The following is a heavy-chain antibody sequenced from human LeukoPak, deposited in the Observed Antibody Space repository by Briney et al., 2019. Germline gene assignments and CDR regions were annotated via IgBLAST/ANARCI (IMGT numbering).Heavy chain of an antibody. CDR3: ARGGYYRFYY. CDR1: GESFSNYY. Sequence: SETLSLTCAVYGESFSNYYWSWIRQPPGKGLEWIGEINHSGSTNYNPSLKSRVTISVDTSKNQFSLKLSSVTAADAAVYYCARGGYYRFYYWGQGTLVTVSS. V-gene: IGHV4-34*01. J-gene: IGHJ4*02. D-gene: IGHD2/OR15-2a*01. CDR2: INHSGST.